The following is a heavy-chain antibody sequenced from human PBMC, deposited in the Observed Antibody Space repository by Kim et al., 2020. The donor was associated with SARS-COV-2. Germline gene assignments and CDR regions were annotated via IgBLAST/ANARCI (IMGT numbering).Heavy chain of an antibody. J-gene: IGHJ6*02. CDR3: ARVGVVAVDGTRSYGMDV. Sequence: SETLSLTCTVSGGSISSYYWSWIRQPPGKGLEWIGYIYYSGSTNYNPSLKSRVTISVDTSKNQFSLKLSSVTAADTAVYYCARVGVVAVDGTRSYGMDVWGQGTPVTVSS. CDR1: GGSISSYY. CDR2: IYYSGST. D-gene: IGHD6-19*01. V-gene: IGHV4-59*01.